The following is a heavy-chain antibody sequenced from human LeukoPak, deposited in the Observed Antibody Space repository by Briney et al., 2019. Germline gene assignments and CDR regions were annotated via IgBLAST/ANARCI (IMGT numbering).Heavy chain of an antibody. CDR1: GGSVSSGSYY. V-gene: IGHV4-39*07. Sequence: SETLSLTCTVSGGSVSSGSYYWSWIRQPPGKGLEWIGEINHSGSTNYNPSLKSRVTISVDTSKNQFSLKLSSMTAADTAVYYCARSLPPRGYSGYDKIDYWGQGTLVTVSS. CDR3: ARSLPPRGYSGYDKIDY. J-gene: IGHJ4*02. CDR2: INHSGST. D-gene: IGHD5-12*01.